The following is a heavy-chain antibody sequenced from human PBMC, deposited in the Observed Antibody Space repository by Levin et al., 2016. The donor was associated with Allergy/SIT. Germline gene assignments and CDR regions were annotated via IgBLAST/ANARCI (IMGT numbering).Heavy chain of an antibody. Sequence: LSLTCTVSGGSISSYYWSWIRQAPGKGLEWVSHISYSNSDTNYADSMKGRFTISRDNAKNSLYLQMNSLRADDTAVYYCARGARSGANWFDPWGQGTLVTVSS. CDR1: GGSISSYY. CDR3: ARGARSGANWFDP. V-gene: IGHV3-11*03. CDR2: ISYSNSDT. D-gene: IGHD2-15*01. J-gene: IGHJ5*02.